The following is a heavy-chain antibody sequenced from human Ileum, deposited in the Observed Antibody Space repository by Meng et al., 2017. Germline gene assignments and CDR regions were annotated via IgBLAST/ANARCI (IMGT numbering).Heavy chain of an antibody. CDR1: GCSISRYY. Sequence: QVPPRWSRPVLVTPPQTLSLTCTGSGCSISRYYWSWIRQPAGKGLEWIGRIYTSGSTNYNPSLKSRVTMSVDTSKNQFSLKLSSVTAADTAVYYCARDVVPTVTYYYNWFDPWGQGTLVTVSS. J-gene: IGHJ5*02. CDR3: ARDVVPTVTYYYNWFDP. D-gene: IGHD4-17*01. CDR2: IYTSGST. V-gene: IGHV4-4*07.